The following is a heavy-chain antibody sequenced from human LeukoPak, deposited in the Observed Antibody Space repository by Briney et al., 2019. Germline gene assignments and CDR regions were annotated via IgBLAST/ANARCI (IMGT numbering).Heavy chain of an antibody. V-gene: IGHV3-30*18. D-gene: IGHD3-22*01. J-gene: IGHJ4*02. CDR3: AKDTDPDSSGPVDY. CDR2: ISYDGSNK. CDR1: GFTSSSYG. Sequence: GGSLRLSCAASGFTSSSYGMHWVRQAPGKGLEWVAVISYDGSNKYYADSVKGRFTISRDNSKNTLYLQMNSLRAEDTAAYYCAKDTDPDSSGPVDYWGQGTLVTVSS.